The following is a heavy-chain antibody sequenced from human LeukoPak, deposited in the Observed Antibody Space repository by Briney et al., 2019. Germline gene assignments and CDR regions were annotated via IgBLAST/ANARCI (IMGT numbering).Heavy chain of an antibody. J-gene: IGHJ4*02. CDR3: AKWGPYYDILTGYFQGHFDY. D-gene: IGHD3-9*01. V-gene: IGHV3-23*01. Sequence: PGGSLRLFCAASGFTFSSYAMSWVRQAPGKGLEWVSAISGSGGSTYYADSVKGRFTISRDNSKNTLYLQMNSLRAEDTAVYYCAKWGPYYDILTGYFQGHFDYWGQGTLVTVSS. CDR2: ISGSGGST. CDR1: GFTFSSYA.